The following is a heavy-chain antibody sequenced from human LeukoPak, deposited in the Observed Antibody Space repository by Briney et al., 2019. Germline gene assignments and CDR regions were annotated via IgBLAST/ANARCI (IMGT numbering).Heavy chain of an antibody. Sequence: SETLSLTCTVSGGSISSYYWSWIRQPAGKGLEWIGRIYTSGSTNYNPSLKSRVTMSVDTSKNQFSLKLTTVSAADTAVYYCAARLTAAGSFDPGGQGTLVTVSS. V-gene: IGHV4-4*07. CDR2: IYTSGST. CDR1: GGSISSYY. J-gene: IGHJ5*02. D-gene: IGHD6-13*01. CDR3: AARLTAAGSFDP.